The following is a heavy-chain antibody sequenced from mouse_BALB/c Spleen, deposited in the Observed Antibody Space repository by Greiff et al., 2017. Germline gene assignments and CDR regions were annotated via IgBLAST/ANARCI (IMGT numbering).Heavy chain of an antibody. Sequence: EVQRVESGGGLVQPGGSRKLSCAASGFTFSSFGMHWVRQAPEKGLEWVAYISSGISTIYYADTLKGRFTITRDNPKNTLFLQMTSLRSEDTAMYYCAREGSGYEYCAMDYWGQGTSVTVSS. V-gene: IGHV5-17*02. CDR1: GFTFSSFG. J-gene: IGHJ4*01. D-gene: IGHD3-1*01. CDR3: AREGSGYEYCAMDY. CDR2: ISSGISTI.